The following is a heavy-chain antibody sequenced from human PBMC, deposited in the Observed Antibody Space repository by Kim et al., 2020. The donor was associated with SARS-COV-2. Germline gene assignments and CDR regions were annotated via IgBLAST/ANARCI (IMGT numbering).Heavy chain of an antibody. CDR2: FDPEDGET. V-gene: IGHV1-24*01. D-gene: IGHD3-22*01. CDR3: ATDRRAYYDSSGYYSREFDY. Sequence: ASVKVSCKVSGYTLTELSMHWVRQAPGKGLEWMGGFDPEDGETIYAQKFQGRVTMTEDTSTDTAYMELSSLRSEDTAVYYCATDRRAYYDSSGYYSREFDYWGQGTLVTVSS. CDR1: GYTLTELS. J-gene: IGHJ4*02.